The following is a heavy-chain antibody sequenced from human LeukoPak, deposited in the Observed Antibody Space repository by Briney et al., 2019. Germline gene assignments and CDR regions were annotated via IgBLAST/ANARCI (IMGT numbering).Heavy chain of an antibody. CDR1: GFTFSNYG. V-gene: IGHV3-30*02. CDR2: IRYDGSNT. Sequence: GGSLRLSCAASGFTFSNYGMHWVRQAPGKGLEWVAFIRYDGSNTYYADSVKGRFTISRDNSKNTLYLQMNSLRAEDTAVYYCASLPRASFGELFFFDYWGQGTLVTVSS. D-gene: IGHD3-10*01. CDR3: ASLPRASFGELFFFDY. J-gene: IGHJ4*02.